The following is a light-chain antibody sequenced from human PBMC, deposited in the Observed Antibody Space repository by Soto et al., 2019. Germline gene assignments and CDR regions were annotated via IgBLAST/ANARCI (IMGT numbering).Light chain of an antibody. CDR1: QTVAKN. Sequence: EIVMTQSPAILSVSPGERATLSCRASQTVAKNLAWYQQKPGQPPRLLIYGASTRATGVPARFSGSGSGTEFTLTISSLPSEDFAIYYCQQYNTWPPPSESVGPGTKVDIK. V-gene: IGKV3D-15*01. J-gene: IGKJ3*01. CDR3: QQYNTWPPPSES. CDR2: GAS.